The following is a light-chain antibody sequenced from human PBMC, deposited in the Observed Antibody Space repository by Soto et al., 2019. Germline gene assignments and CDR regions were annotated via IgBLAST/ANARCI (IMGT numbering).Light chain of an antibody. CDR1: QSVSSY. CDR3: QQYNSYSS. V-gene: IGKV3-11*01. J-gene: IGKJ1*01. Sequence: EIVLTQSPATLSLSPGERATLSCRASQSVSSYLAWYQQKPGQAPRLLIYDASNRATGIPARFSGSGSGTDSTLTISSLEPDDFATDYCQQYNSYSSFCQGTKVDIK. CDR2: DAS.